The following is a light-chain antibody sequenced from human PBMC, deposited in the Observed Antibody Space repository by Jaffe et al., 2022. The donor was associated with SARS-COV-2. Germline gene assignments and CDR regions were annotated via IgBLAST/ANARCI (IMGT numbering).Light chain of an antibody. CDR2: DVT. J-gene: IGLJ3*02. CDR1: SSDVGSYNY. Sequence: QSALTQPRSVSGSPGQSVTISCAGTSSDVGSYNYVSWYQQYPGKAPKLMIYDVTERPSGVPDRFSGSKSGNTASLTISGLQAEDEADYYCCSYAGRYTWVFGGGTKVTVL. V-gene: IGLV2-11*01. CDR3: CSYAGRYTWV.